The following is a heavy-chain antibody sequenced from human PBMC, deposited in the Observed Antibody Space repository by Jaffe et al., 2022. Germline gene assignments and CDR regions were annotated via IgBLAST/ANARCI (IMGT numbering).Heavy chain of an antibody. CDR3: TRDPPYGGKAGWAFDI. V-gene: IGHV3-49*04. D-gene: IGHD4-17*01. Sequence: EVQLVESGGGLVQPGRSLRLSCTASGFTFGDYAMSWVRQAPGKGLEWVGFIRSKAYGGTTEYAASVKGRFTISRDDSKSIAYLQMNSLKTEDTAVYYCTRDPPYGGKAGWAFDIWGQGTMVTVSS. J-gene: IGHJ3*02. CDR1: GFTFGDYA. CDR2: IRSKAYGGTT.